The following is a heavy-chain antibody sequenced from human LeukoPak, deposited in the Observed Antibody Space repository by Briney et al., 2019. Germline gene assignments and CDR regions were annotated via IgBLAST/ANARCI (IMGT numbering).Heavy chain of an antibody. CDR1: GFSFSSYY. J-gene: IGHJ6*02. Sequence: GSLGLSCAASGFSFSSYYMSWVRQAPGKGLEWVALINPDGSERYYVDSVKGRFTISRDNARNSLYLQMDSLRDDDTAMYFCTRDLAAVPGPRMDVWGQGTTVTVSS. CDR2: INPDGSER. V-gene: IGHV3-7*03. CDR3: TRDLAAVPGPRMDV. D-gene: IGHD6-13*01.